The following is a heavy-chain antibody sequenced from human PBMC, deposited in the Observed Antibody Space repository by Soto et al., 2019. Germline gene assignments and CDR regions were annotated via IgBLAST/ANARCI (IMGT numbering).Heavy chain of an antibody. V-gene: IGHV3-30-3*01. CDR2: ISYDGSNK. J-gene: IGHJ4*02. Sequence: GGSLRLSCAASGFNLSSYAMHWVRQAPGKGLEWVAVISYDGSNKYYADSMKGRFTISRDNSKNTRYLQMNSLRAEDTAVYYCARDGSYYDILTGPDYWGKGTLVTVSS. D-gene: IGHD3-9*01. CDR3: ARDGSYYDILTGPDY. CDR1: GFNLSSYA.